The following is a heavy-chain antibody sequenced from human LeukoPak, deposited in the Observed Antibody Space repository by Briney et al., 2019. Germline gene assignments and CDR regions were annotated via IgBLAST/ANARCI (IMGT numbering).Heavy chain of an antibody. V-gene: IGHV1-46*01. CDR3: ARASGSSAVPFDY. J-gene: IGHJ4*02. D-gene: IGHD3-10*01. CDR1: VYTFTSYG. Sequence: ASVKVSCKASVYTFTSYGISWVRQAPAQGLEWRGVIAPSSGTTSYAQRFQGRVTMTRDTSTSILYMELSSVTSEDTAVYYCARASGSSAVPFDYWGQGTLVTVSS. CDR2: IAPSSGTT.